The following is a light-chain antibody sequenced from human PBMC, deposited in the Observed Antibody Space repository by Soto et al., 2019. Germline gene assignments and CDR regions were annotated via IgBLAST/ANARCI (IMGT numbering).Light chain of an antibody. Sequence: QSVLTQPPSVSGAPGQRVTISCTGSSSNIGAGYDVHWYQQLPGTAPKLLIYANSNRPSGVPDRFSGSKSGTSASLAITGFQDEDEADYYCQSYDSSLSGVVFGGGTQLTVL. J-gene: IGLJ2*01. CDR3: QSYDSSLSGVV. CDR1: SSNIGAGYD. CDR2: ANS. V-gene: IGLV1-40*01.